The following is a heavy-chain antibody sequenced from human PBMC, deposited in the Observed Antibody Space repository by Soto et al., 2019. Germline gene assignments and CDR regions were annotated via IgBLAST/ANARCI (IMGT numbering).Heavy chain of an antibody. CDR3: ARRVTGGGERFDP. D-gene: IGHD7-27*01. V-gene: IGHV4-30-4*01. J-gene: IGHJ5*02. Sequence: SETLSLTCPVSGGSISSGDYYWSWIRQPPGKGLEWIGYIYYSGSTYYNPSLKSRVTISVDTSKNQFSLKLSSVTAADTAIYYCARRVTGGGERFDPWGQGTQVTVSS. CDR1: GGSISSGDYY. CDR2: IYYSGST.